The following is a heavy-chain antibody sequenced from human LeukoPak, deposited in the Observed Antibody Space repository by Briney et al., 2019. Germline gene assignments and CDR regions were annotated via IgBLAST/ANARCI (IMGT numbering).Heavy chain of an antibody. Sequence: GGSLRLSCAASGFTFSNYWMSWVRQPPGKGLEWVGNINQGGSEKYYVDSVKGRFTISRDNAKNSLYLQMSNLRAEDTAVYFCARGGGLDVWGQGATVTVSS. V-gene: IGHV3-7*03. CDR1: GFTFSNYW. D-gene: IGHD3-16*01. J-gene: IGHJ6*02. CDR2: INQGGSEK. CDR3: ARGGGLDV.